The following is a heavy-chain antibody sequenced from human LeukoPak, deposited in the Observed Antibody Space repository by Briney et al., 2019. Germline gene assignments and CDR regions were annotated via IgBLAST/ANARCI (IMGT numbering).Heavy chain of an antibody. CDR2: IVVGSGNT. D-gene: IGHD3-10*01. V-gene: IGHV1-58*01. Sequence: ASVKVSCKASGFTFTSSAVQWVRQARGQHLEWIGWIVVGSGNTNYAQKFQERVTITRDMSTSTAYMELSSLRSEDTAVYYCAAVPYGSGSYPYDYWGQGTLVTVSS. CDR1: GFTFTSSA. CDR3: AAVPYGSGSYPYDY. J-gene: IGHJ4*02.